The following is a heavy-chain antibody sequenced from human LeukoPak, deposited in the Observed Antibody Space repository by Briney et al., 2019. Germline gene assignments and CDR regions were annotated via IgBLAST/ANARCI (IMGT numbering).Heavy chain of an antibody. CDR3: AKDYCRGGNCPLPFFDS. D-gene: IGHD2-15*01. CDR2: INKDGGEK. V-gene: IGHV3-7*03. Sequence: GGSLRLSCAASGFTFGSCWMSWVRQAPGKGLEWVANINKDGGEKYYVDSVKGRFTISRDNAKNSLYLQMNSLRAEDTATYYCAKDYCRGGNCPLPFFDSWGQGTLVTVSS. J-gene: IGHJ4*02. CDR1: GFTFGSCW.